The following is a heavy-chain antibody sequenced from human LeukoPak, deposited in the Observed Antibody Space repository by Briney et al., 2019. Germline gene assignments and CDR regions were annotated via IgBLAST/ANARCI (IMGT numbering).Heavy chain of an antibody. CDR1: GGSISGYY. J-gene: IGHJ4*02. D-gene: IGHD1-26*01. Sequence: KSSETLSLTCTVSGGSISGYYWNWIRQPAGKGPEWIGRIYTSGSTHDNPSLKSRVTMSVDTSKNQVSLKVSSVTAADTAVYYCARQDSKVGAYTGPYHFDYWGQGTLVTVSS. CDR3: ARQDSKVGAYTGPYHFDY. V-gene: IGHV4-4*07. CDR2: IYTSGST.